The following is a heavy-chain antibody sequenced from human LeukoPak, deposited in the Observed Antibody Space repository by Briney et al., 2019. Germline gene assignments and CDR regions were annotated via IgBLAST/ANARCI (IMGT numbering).Heavy chain of an antibody. CDR2: ISGSGGST. CDR3: AKDGGDKGFDY. CDR1: GFTFLNYG. D-gene: IGHD2-21*01. Sequence: PGGSLRLSCAASGFTFLNYGMNWVRQAPGKGLEWVSAISGSGGSTYYADSVKGRFTISRDNSKNTLYLQMNSLRAEDTAVYYCAKDGGDKGFDYWGQGTLVTVSS. J-gene: IGHJ4*02. V-gene: IGHV3-23*01.